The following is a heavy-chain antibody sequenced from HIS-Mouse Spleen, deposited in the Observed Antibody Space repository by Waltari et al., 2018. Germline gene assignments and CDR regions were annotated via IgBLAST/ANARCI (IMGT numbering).Heavy chain of an antibody. CDR2: IYYSWTT. D-gene: IGHD1-26*01. J-gene: IGHJ3*02. Sequence: QLQLQESGPGLVKPSETLSLTCTVSGGSISSSSYYWGWIRQPPGKGLEWIGRIYYSWTTHYSPSVTARVPLSVDTSKNQFSLKLRSVTAADTAVYSCARTTRFGTNEVIVGATRDAFDIWGQGTMVTVSS. V-gene: IGHV4-39*01. CDR3: ARTTRFGTNEVIVGATRDAFDI. CDR1: GGSISSSSYY.